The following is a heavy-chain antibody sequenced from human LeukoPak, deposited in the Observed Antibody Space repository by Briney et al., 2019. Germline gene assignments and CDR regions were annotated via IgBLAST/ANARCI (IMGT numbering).Heavy chain of an antibody. D-gene: IGHD6-6*01. J-gene: IGHJ4*02. Sequence: GGSLRLSCAASGFTFSDAWMTWVRQAPGKGLECVGFIQSKTDGGTKDSAAPVKGRFTVSRDDSKNTLYLQMNSLKTEDTAVYYCTTWSSQFDYWGQGTLVTVSS. CDR3: TTWSSQFDY. CDR2: IQSKTDGGTK. V-gene: IGHV3-15*01. CDR1: GFTFSDAW.